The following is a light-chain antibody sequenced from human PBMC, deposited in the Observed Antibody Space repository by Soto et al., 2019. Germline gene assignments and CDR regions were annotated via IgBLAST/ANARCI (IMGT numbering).Light chain of an antibody. V-gene: IGKV3-11*01. CDR1: QSVSSY. Sequence: EIVMTQSPATLSVSPGERATLSCRASQSVSSYLAWYQQKPGQAPRLLIYDASNRATGIPARFSGSGSGTDFTLTTSSLEPEDFAVYYCQQRSNWPPLTFGQGTKVEIK. CDR3: QQRSNWPPLT. CDR2: DAS. J-gene: IGKJ1*01.